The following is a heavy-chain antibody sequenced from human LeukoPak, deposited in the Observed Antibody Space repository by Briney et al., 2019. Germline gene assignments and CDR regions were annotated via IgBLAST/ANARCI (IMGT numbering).Heavy chain of an antibody. V-gene: IGHV1-2*02. J-gene: IGHJ4*02. Sequence: ASVKVSCKASGYTFTGYYMHWVRQAPGQGLEWMGWINPNSGGTNYAQKFQGRVTMTRDTSISTAYKELSRLRSDDTAVYYCAREAMVRGVYAPSYWGQGTLVTVSS. CDR2: INPNSGGT. D-gene: IGHD3-10*01. CDR3: AREAMVRGVYAPSY. CDR1: GYTFTGYY.